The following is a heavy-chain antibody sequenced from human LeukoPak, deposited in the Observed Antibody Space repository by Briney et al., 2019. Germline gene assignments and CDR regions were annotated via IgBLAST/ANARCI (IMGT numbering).Heavy chain of an antibody. Sequence: PSETLSLTCTVSGGSISSYYWSWIRQPPGKGLEWIGYIYYSGSTNYNPSLKSRVTISVDTSKNQFFLKLSSVTAADTAAYYCAGPSGNTAAFDIWGQGTMVTVSS. D-gene: IGHD4-23*01. CDR2: IYYSGST. CDR3: AGPSGNTAAFDI. J-gene: IGHJ3*02. V-gene: IGHV4-59*08. CDR1: GGSISSYY.